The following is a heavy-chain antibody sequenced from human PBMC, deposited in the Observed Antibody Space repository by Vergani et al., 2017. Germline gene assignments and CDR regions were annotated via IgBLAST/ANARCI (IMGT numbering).Heavy chain of an antibody. CDR3: ARVVTMPPLGHGGHSANDY. CDR2: ISVSGGST. D-gene: IGHD3-10*01. V-gene: IGHV3-23*01. J-gene: IGHJ4*02. CDR1: GFTFSSYA. Sequence: EVQLLESGGGLVQPGGSLRLSCAASGFTFSSYAMSWVRQAPGKGLEWVSAISVSGGSTYYADSVKGRFTISRDNSKNTLYLQMNILRAEDTAVYYCARVVTMPPLGHGGHSANDYWGQGTLVTVSS.